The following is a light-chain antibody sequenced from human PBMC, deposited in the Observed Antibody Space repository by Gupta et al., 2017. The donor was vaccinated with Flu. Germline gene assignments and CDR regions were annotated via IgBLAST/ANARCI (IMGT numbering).Light chain of an antibody. CDR2: AAS. Sequence: PSSLSASVGDRVTITCRASRSISTYLTWYQHKPGKAPNLLIYAASSLQSGVPSRFSGSGSGTDFTLTISSLKPEDFATYYCQQTYSSPVTFGGGTKVEI. J-gene: IGKJ4*01. CDR1: RSISTY. V-gene: IGKV1-39*01. CDR3: QQTYSSPVT.